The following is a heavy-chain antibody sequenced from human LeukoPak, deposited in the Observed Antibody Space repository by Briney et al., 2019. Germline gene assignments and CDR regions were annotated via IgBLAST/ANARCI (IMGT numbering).Heavy chain of an antibody. V-gene: IGHV3-30-3*01. CDR1: GFTFSSYA. J-gene: IGHJ3*02. CDR3: ARDEDYGGNSGYAFDI. CDR2: ISYDGSNK. Sequence: GRSLRLSCAASGFTFSSYAMHWVRQAPGKGLEWVAVISYDGSNKYYADSVKGRFTISRDNSKNTLYLQMNSLRAEDTAVYYCARDEDYGGNSGYAFDIWGQGTMVTVSS. D-gene: IGHD4-23*01.